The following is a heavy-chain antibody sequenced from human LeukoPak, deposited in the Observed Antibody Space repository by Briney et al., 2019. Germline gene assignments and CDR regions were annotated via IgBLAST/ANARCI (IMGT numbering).Heavy chain of an antibody. Sequence: GGSLRLSCAASGFTFSSYSMNWVRQAPGKGLEWVSSISSSSSYIYYADSVKGRFTISRDNAKNSLYLQMNSLRAEDTAVYYCAKGTRAVAGIYFDYWGQGTLVTVSS. J-gene: IGHJ4*02. CDR3: AKGTRAVAGIYFDY. CDR2: ISSSSSYI. CDR1: GFTFSSYS. D-gene: IGHD6-19*01. V-gene: IGHV3-21*01.